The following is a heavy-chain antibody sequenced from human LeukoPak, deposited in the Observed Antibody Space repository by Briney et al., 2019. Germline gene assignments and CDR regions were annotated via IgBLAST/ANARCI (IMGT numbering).Heavy chain of an antibody. Sequence: PSETLSLTCTVSGGSISSSSYYWGWIRQPPGKGLELIGSIYYSGSTYYNPSLKSRVTISVDTSKNQFSLKLSSVTAADTAVYYCARAAAGNFDYWGQGTLVTVSS. CDR2: IYYSGST. V-gene: IGHV4-39*07. CDR1: GGSISSSSYY. CDR3: ARAAAGNFDY. J-gene: IGHJ4*02. D-gene: IGHD6-13*01.